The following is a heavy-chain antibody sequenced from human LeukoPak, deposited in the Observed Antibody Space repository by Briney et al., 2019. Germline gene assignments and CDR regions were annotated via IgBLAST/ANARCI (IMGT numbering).Heavy chain of an antibody. Sequence: PPETLSLTCAVDGGSFSGYYRSWIRQPPGKGREWIGEINHSGTHNFNTCLKSRVTISIDTSKTQFSLKLSSVAAADTAVYYCARGEVVVVVAATLMYNWFDPWGQGTLVTVSS. CDR2: INHSGTH. V-gene: IGHV4-34*01. CDR1: GGSFSGYY. CDR3: ARGEVVVVVAATLMYNWFDP. D-gene: IGHD2-15*01. J-gene: IGHJ5*02.